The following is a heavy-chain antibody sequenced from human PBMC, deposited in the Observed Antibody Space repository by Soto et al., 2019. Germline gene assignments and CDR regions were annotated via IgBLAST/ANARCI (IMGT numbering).Heavy chain of an antibody. D-gene: IGHD3-10*02. J-gene: IGHJ5*02. CDR1: GFTFKNAW. CDR3: TTDGATIFFDP. Sequence: QLVESGGGLVKPGGSLRLSCAASGFTFKNAWMSWVRQAPGEGLEWVGRIKTKADAGTTDYAAPVKGRFTISRDDSKNTLYLQMNSLKNEDTALYFCTTDGATIFFDPRGQGTLVTVSS. CDR2: IKTKADAGTT. V-gene: IGHV3-15*01.